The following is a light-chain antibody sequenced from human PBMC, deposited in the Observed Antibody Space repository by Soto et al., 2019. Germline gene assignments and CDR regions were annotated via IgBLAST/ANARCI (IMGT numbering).Light chain of an antibody. CDR3: CSYAGSRGLV. J-gene: IGLJ2*01. Sequence: QCALTQPASVSGSPGQSITISCTGTSSDVGSYNLVSWYQQHPGKAPKLMIYEGSKRPSGVSNRFSGSKSGNTAFLTISGLQAEDEADYYCCSYAGSRGLVFGGGTKLTVL. CDR2: EGS. CDR1: SSDVGSYNL. V-gene: IGLV2-23*01.